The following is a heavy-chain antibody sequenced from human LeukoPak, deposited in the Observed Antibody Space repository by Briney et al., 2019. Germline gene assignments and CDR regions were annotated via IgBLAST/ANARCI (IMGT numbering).Heavy chain of an antibody. CDR3: ARDRRLPYYYGMDV. CDR1: GYTFTNYG. D-gene: IGHD2-15*01. Sequence: ASVKVSCKASGYTFTNYGINWVRQAPGQGLEWMGWISVYNGNTDFAQKLQGRVTMTIDTSSSTAYMELRSLRSDDTAVYYCARDRRLPYYYGMDVWGQGTTVTVSS. CDR2: ISVYNGNT. V-gene: IGHV1-18*01. J-gene: IGHJ6*02.